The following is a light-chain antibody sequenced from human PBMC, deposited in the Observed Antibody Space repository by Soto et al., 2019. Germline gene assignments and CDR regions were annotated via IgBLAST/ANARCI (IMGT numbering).Light chain of an antibody. CDR3: QQRGNWIT. Sequence: EIVLTQSPATLSLSPGERATLSCRASQSVSSYLAWYQQKPGQAPRLLIYDASNRATGIPARFSASGSGTDFTLPISSLEPEDSAVYYCQQRGNWITFGPGTRLEMK. CDR1: QSVSSY. CDR2: DAS. J-gene: IGKJ5*01. V-gene: IGKV3-11*01.